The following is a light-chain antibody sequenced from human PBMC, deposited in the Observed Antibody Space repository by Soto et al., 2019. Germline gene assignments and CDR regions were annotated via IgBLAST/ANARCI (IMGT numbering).Light chain of an antibody. V-gene: IGKV3-20*01. Sequence: EIVLTQSPATLSLSPWERATLFCRASQSVETFLAWFQHKAGQAPRLLIFGASSRATGISDRFTSSGSGTDFTLTITTLEPEDFAVYYCQQYGSSPRTFGLGTKVDIK. CDR2: GAS. CDR1: QSVETF. J-gene: IGKJ1*01. CDR3: QQYGSSPRT.